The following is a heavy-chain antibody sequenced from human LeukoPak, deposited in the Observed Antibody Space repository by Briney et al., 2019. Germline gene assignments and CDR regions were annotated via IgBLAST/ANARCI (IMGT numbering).Heavy chain of an antibody. J-gene: IGHJ4*02. Sequence: PSETLSLTCTVSGGSISSSSYYWGWIRQPPGKGLEWIGSIYYSGSTYYNPSLKSRVTISVVTSKSQFSLKLTSVTAADTAVYYCAHDGYTYGSFDYWGQGTLVTVSS. CDR3: AHDGYTYGSFDY. V-gene: IGHV4-39*01. D-gene: IGHD5-18*01. CDR1: GGSISSSSYY. CDR2: IYYSGST.